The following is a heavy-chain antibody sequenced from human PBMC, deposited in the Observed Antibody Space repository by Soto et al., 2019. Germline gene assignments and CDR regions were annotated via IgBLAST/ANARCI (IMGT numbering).Heavy chain of an antibody. CDR2: IFYTGST. CDR1: GGSISTYH. D-gene: IGHD3-10*01. CDR3: ARRDKEEYVFDI. Sequence: QVQLQESGPGLVKPSETLSLTCSVSGGSISTYHWSWIRQPPGKGLEWIGNIFYTGSTNYNPSLKSRFTRSLGTYKNQFSLMLSSVTAADTAVYDCARRDKEEYVFDIWGQGTMVTGSS. V-gene: IGHV4-59*08. J-gene: IGHJ3*02.